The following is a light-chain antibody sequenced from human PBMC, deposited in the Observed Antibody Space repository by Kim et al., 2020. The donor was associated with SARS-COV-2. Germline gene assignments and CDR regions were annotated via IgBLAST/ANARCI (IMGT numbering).Light chain of an antibody. J-gene: IGKJ4*01. V-gene: IGKV1-39*01. CDR3: QQSYSTPLT. CDR2: GAS. Sequence: DIQMTQSPSSLSASVGDRVTITCRASQSISSYLNWYQQKPGKAPKLLIYGASSLQSGVPSRFSGSGSGTDFTLTISSLQPEDFATYYCQQSYSTPLTFGGGTKVYIK. CDR1: QSISSY.